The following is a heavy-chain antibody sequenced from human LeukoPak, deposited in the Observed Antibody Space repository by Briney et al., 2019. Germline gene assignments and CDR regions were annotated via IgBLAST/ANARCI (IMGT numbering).Heavy chain of an antibody. CDR1: VGSISSYY. J-gene: IGHJ4*02. CDR2: IYFSGST. CDR3: ARDGGKRWLWFDD. Sequence: FETLCLTCTVSVGSISSYYWSWIRQPPGKGLEYIGYIYFSGSTNHKPCLTSRVTISVDTSKNQFSLKLSSVTAADTAVYYCARDGGKRWLWFDDWGPGSLVTVSS. V-gene: IGHV4-59*01. D-gene: IGHD3-9*01.